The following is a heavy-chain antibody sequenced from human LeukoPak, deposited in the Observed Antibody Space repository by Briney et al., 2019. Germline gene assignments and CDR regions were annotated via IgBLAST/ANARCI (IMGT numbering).Heavy chain of an antibody. CDR2: IYYSGST. CDR1: GASISTRSNY. Sequence: SETLSLTCTVSGASISTRSNYWGWIRQPPGEGLEWIGSIYYSGSTYFNPSLQSRVTLSVDTSKNQFSLNLSSVTAADTAVYYCARHTATRYCSGDTCYYYWGQGTLVTVSS. J-gene: IGHJ4*02. D-gene: IGHD2-15*01. V-gene: IGHV4-39*01. CDR3: ARHTATRYCSGDTCYYY.